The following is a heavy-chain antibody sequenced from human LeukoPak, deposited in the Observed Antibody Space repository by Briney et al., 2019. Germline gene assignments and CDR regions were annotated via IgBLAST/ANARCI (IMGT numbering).Heavy chain of an antibody. CDR3: AKETGSSFDY. CDR1: EFTFSSYA. Sequence: AGGSLRLSCAASEFTFSSYAMNWVRQAPGKGLEWVSGISNSGGSTYYADSVKGRFTISRDNSKNTLYLQMNSLRAEDTAVYYCAKETGSSFDYWGQGTLVTVSS. V-gene: IGHV3-23*01. CDR2: ISNSGGST. J-gene: IGHJ4*02. D-gene: IGHD6-6*01.